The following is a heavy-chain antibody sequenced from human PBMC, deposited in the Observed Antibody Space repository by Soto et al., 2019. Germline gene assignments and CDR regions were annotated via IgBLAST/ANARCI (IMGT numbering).Heavy chain of an antibody. CDR2: INPNSGAT. CDR1: GYTFIGYY. D-gene: IGHD3-10*01. CDR3: GRGIGEVVFLAFDP. J-gene: IGHJ5*02. Sequence: ASVKVSCKASGYTFIGYYMHWVRQAPGQGLEWMGWINPNSGATNYAQKFQGWVTMTRDTSISTAYMELRGLKSDDTAEYFCGRGIGEVVFLAFDPGGEGTLVTFS. V-gene: IGHV1-2*04.